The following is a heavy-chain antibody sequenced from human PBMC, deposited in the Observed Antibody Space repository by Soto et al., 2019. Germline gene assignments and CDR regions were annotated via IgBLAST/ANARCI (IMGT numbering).Heavy chain of an antibody. D-gene: IGHD2-21*02. V-gene: IGHV3-48*01. CDR1: GFTFSSYS. J-gene: IGHJ4*02. Sequence: EVQLVESGGGLVQPGGSLRLSCAASGFTFSSYSMNWVRQAPGKGLEWVSYISSSSSTIYYAHSVKGRFTISGDNAKTSVYLQMKSLRADDTAVYYCATEMTAINYFDYWGQGTLVTVSS. CDR3: ATEMTAINYFDY. CDR2: ISSSSSTI.